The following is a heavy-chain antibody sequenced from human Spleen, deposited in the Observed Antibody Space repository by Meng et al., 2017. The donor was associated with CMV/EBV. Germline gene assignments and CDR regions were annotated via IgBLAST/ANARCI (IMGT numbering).Heavy chain of an antibody. CDR3: ARCFGEPINWFDP. J-gene: IGHJ5*02. Sequence: CQASGYGFTGFDITWVRQAPGQGLEWMGWLDPTCGNPGYAKKFQGRVTITSNTSINTAYLELSSLRSEDTAVYFCARCFGEPINWFDPWGQGTLVTVSS. V-gene: IGHV1-8*03. CDR1: GYGFTGFD. CDR2: LDPTCGNP. D-gene: IGHD3-16*01.